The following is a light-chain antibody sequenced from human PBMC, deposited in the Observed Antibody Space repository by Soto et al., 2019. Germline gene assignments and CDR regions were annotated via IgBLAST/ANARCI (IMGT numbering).Light chain of an antibody. J-gene: IGLJ3*02. CDR1: SSDAGNYNF. Sequence: QSALTQPASVSESPGQSITISCTGTSSDAGNYNFVSWYQQHPGKAPKVIIYEDSTRPSGVSNRISGSKSGNTAALTISGLQAEDEADYYCCSYAGSSTSWVFGGGTKLTVL. CDR3: CSYAGSSTSWV. CDR2: EDS. V-gene: IGLV2-23*01.